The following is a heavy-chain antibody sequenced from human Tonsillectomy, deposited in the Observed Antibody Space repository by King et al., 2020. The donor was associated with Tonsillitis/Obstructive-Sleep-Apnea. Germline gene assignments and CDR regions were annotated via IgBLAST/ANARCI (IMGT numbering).Heavy chain of an antibody. CDR2: IYTSGST. CDR3: ARGEWFGDLLYYFDY. V-gene: IGHV4-4*07. D-gene: IGHD3-10*01. Sequence: QLQESGPGLVKPSETLSLTCTVSGGSISTYYWSWIRQPAGKGLEWIGRIYTSGSTNYNPSLKSRVTMSVDTTKNQFSLKVNSVTAADTAVYYCARGEWFGDLLYYFDYWGQGTLVTVSS. J-gene: IGHJ4*02. CDR1: GGSISTYY.